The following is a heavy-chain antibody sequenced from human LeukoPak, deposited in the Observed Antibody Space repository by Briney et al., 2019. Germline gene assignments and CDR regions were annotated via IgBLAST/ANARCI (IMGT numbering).Heavy chain of an antibody. CDR1: GFTFYMYA. J-gene: IGHJ5*01. CDR3: AKDRPNFHENSGHYYRRDGDS. CDR2: MCGTAGCT. Sequence: PGGSLTLSCQASGFTFYMYAMSWVRQAPGKGLKWVASMCGTAGCTFYPDSVKGRFTISRDNSKNVLYLRMNSLTAEDTAIYYCAKDRPNFHENSGHYYRRDGDSWGQGTLVTVSS. D-gene: IGHD3-22*01. V-gene: IGHV3-23*01.